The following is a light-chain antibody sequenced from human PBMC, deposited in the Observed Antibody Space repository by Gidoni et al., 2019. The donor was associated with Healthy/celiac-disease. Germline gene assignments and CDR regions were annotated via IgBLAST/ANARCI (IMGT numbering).Light chain of an antibody. CDR2: DAS. V-gene: IGKV3-11*01. Sequence: IGLTKSPATLSVSPGERATLSCRARQSVSSYLAWYQQKPGQATRLLIYDASNRATGIPARLSGSGSGTDFTLTISGLEPEDFAVYYCQQRSNFGQGTRLEIK. CDR1: QSVSSY. CDR3: QQRSN. J-gene: IGKJ5*01.